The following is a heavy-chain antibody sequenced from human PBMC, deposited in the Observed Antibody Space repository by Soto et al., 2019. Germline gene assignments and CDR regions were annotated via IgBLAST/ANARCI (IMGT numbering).Heavy chain of an antibody. D-gene: IGHD6-13*01. J-gene: IGHJ5*02. CDR3: ARRHSSSSAFDP. Sequence: PGESRKISCKGSGYRFTSYWINWVRQMPGKGLEWMGRIDPSDSYTNYSPSFQGHVTISADKSISTAYLQWSSLKASDTAMYYCARRHSSSSAFDPWGQGTLVTVSS. CDR2: IDPSDSYT. CDR1: GYRFTSYW. V-gene: IGHV5-10-1*01.